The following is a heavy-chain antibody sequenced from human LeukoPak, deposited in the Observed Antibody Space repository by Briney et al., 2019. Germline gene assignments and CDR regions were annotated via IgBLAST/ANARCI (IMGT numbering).Heavy chain of an antibody. CDR1: GFTFSDYY. CDR2: ISSSGSTI. CDR3: ARLAAAGTLSPIGY. J-gene: IGHJ4*02. V-gene: IGHV3-11*01. Sequence: GGSLSLSCAASGFTFSDYYMSWIRQAPGKGLEWVSYISSSGSTIYYADSVKGRFTISRDNAKNSLYLQMNSLRAEDTAVYYCARLAAAGTLSPIGYWGQGTLVTVS. D-gene: IGHD6-13*01.